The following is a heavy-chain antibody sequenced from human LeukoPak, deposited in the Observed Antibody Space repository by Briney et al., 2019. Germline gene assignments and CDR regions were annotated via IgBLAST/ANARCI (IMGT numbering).Heavy chain of an antibody. J-gene: IGHJ6*02. CDR3: ASRSGSGFFYSGMDL. CDR1: GGSISGYY. CDR2: IFYSGST. Sequence: SETLSLTCTVSGGSISGYYWSWVRQPPGKGLEWIGYIFYSGSTSNNPSLKSRVTISVDTSKNQISLKLTSVTAADTAVYYCASRSGSGFFYSGMDLWGQGTTVTVSS. V-gene: IGHV4-59*01. D-gene: IGHD6-19*01.